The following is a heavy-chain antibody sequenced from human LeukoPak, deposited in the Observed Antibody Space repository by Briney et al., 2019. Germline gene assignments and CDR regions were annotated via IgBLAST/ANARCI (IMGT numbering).Heavy chain of an antibody. V-gene: IGHV3-30*02. CDR2: IRYDGGNK. Sequence: GGSLRLSCAASGFTFSSYGMHWVRQAPGKGLEWVAFIRYDGGNKYYADSVKGRFTISRDNSKNTLYLQMNSLRAEDTAVYYCAKDCTRRAAAGTDFDYWGQGTLVTVSS. CDR3: AKDCTRRAAAGTDFDY. J-gene: IGHJ4*02. D-gene: IGHD6-13*01. CDR1: GFTFSSYG.